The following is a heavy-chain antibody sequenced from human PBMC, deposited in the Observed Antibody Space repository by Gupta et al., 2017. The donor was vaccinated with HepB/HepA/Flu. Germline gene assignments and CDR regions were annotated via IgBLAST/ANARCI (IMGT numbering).Heavy chain of an antibody. J-gene: IGHJ6*02. Sequence: EVQLRETGGYLVQPAGFRRLSFAASQLIKDYAMHWLRQIPGKGLEWVSGIYWDGRTGYADSVRGRFTISRYNTKNSLFLQMNSLRAEDTALYFCTKDIQPGCTDVWGQGTTVIGSS. D-gene: IGHD5-18*01. CDR2: IYWDGRT. V-gene: IGHV3-9*01. CDR3: TKDIQPGCTDV. CDR1: QLIKDYA.